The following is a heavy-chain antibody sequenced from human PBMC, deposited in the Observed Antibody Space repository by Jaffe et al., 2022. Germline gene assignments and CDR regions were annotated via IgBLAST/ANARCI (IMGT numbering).Heavy chain of an antibody. CDR2: IYYSGST. V-gene: IGHV4-59*01. Sequence: QVQLQESGPGLVKPSETLSLTCTVSGGSISSYYWSWIRQPPGKGLEWIGYIYYSGSTNYNPSLKSRVTISVDTSKNQFSLKLSSVTAADTAVYYCARADYGELPWYWGQGTLVTVSS. D-gene: IGHD4-17*01. CDR3: ARADYGELPWY. J-gene: IGHJ4*02. CDR1: GGSISSYY.